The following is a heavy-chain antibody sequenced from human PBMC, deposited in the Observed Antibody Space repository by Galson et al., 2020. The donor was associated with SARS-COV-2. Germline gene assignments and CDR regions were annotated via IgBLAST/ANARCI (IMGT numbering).Heavy chain of an antibody. V-gene: IGHV3-30*18. Sequence: GGSLRLSCAASGFIFSNYAMHWVRQAPGKGLEWVSIISHDGSNEYYADSVKGRCTISRDNSRDTLYLQMNSLRAEDTAVYYCAKASYYYGSGSYEDFSYYGLDVWGRGTTVTVSS. CDR1: GFIFSNYA. D-gene: IGHD3-10*01. CDR3: AKASYYYGSGSYEDFSYYGLDV. CDR2: ISHDGSNE. J-gene: IGHJ6*02.